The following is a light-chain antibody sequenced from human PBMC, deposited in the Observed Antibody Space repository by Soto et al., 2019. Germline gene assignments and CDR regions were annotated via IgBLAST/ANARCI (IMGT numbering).Light chain of an antibody. CDR3: QHYNNWPIT. CDR1: QPVSNN. V-gene: IGKV3D-15*01. Sequence: EILRTQSPDTLSVSPGERGTVSCRASQPVSNNLAWYQQKPGQPPRLLIFDASRRAAGIPARFSGSGSGTEFTLTISSLQAEDFAVYYCQHYNNWPITCGQGTRLENK. J-gene: IGKJ5*01. CDR2: DAS.